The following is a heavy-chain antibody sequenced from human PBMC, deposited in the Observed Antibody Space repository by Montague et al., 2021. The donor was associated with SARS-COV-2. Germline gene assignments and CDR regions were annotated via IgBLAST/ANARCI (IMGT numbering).Heavy chain of an antibody. J-gene: IGHJ3*02. D-gene: IGHD6-19*01. CDR2: IYYSGST. CDR1: GGSISSYY. Sequence: ETLSLTCTVSGGSISSYYWSWIRQPSGKGLEWIGYIYYSGSTNYNPSLKSRVTISVDTSKDQFSLKLSSVTAADTAVYYCARGSGWMGNAFDIWGQGTTVTVSS. V-gene: IGHV4-59*01. CDR3: ARGSGWMGNAFDI.